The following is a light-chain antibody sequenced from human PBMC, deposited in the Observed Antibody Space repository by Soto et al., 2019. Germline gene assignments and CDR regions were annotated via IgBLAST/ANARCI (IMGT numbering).Light chain of an antibody. J-gene: IGLJ3*02. CDR1: SSNIGTNT. CDR3: VAWDDSLNAWM. V-gene: IGLV1-44*01. Sequence: QTVVTQPPSASGTPGQRVTISCSGSSSNIGTNTVNWLQHLPGTAPKLLIHGNNKRPSGVPDRFSGSKSGTSASLAISGLQSDDEADYYCVAWDDSLNAWMFGGGTKLTVL. CDR2: GNN.